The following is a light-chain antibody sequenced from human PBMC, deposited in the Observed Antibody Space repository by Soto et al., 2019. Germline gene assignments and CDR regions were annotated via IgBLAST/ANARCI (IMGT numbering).Light chain of an antibody. V-gene: IGLV2-23*01. CDR1: SSDVGSYNL. CDR3: CAFVRSNALL. J-gene: IGLJ2*01. CDR2: EDN. Sequence: QSALTQPASVSGSPGQSITISCTGTSSDVGSYNLVSWYQHLPGKAPKFIIYEDNKRPSGVSNRFSGSKSGNTASLTISGLQAEDEADYYCCAFVRSNALLFGGGTKLTVL.